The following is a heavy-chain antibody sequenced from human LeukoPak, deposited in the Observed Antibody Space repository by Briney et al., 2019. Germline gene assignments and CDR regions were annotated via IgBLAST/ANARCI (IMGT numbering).Heavy chain of an antibody. CDR3: ARAPYCSSTSCYARWFDP. D-gene: IGHD2-2*01. V-gene: IGHV3-21*01. Sequence: GGSLRLSCAASGFTFSSYSMNWVRQAPGKGLEWVSSISSSSSYIYYADSVKGRFTISRDNAKNSLYLQMNSLRAEDTAAYYCARAPYCSSTSCYARWFDPWGQGTLVTVSS. CDR1: GFTFSSYS. CDR2: ISSSSSYI. J-gene: IGHJ5*02.